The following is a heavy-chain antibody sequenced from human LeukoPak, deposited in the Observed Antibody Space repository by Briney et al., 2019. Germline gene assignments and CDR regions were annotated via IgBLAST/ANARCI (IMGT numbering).Heavy chain of an antibody. J-gene: IGHJ4*02. V-gene: IGHV4-59*01. CDR1: DDSISDYY. D-gene: IGHD3-16*01. Sequence: SETLSLTCTVSDDSISDYYRGWIRQPPGKGLEWIGYFHNSGTSTYNPSLKSRVTISADTSKNQFSLKLNSLTTADTAVYYCTRGAGWLIDYWGQGILVIVSS. CDR2: FHNSGTS. CDR3: TRGAGWLIDY.